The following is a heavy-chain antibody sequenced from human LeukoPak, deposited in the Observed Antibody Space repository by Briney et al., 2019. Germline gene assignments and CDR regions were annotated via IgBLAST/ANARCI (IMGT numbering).Heavy chain of an antibody. V-gene: IGHV1-18*01. CDR1: GYTFTRYG. CDR3: ARNVGYYGSGSFFSFDY. CDR2: ISGYNGNR. D-gene: IGHD3-10*01. Sequence: ASVKVSCKTSGYTFTRYGISWVRQAPGQGLEWMGWISGYNGNRNYAQKFQGRVTMTTDTSTSTAYMELRSLRSDDTAVYYCARNVGYYGSGSFFSFDYWGQGTLVTVSS. J-gene: IGHJ4*02.